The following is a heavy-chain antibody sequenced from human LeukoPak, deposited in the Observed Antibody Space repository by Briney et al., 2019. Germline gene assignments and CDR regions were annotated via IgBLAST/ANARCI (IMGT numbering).Heavy chain of an antibody. CDR3: ATKKGVYSSSWYLDY. V-gene: IGHV1-69-2*01. J-gene: IGHJ4*02. CDR1: GYTFTDYY. CDR2: VDPEDGET. D-gene: IGHD6-13*01. Sequence: ASVKISCKVSGYTFTDYYMHWVQQAPGKGIEWMGLVDPEDGETIYAEKFQGRVTITADTSTDTAYMELSSLRSEDTAVYYCATKKGVYSSSWYLDYWGQGTLVTVSS.